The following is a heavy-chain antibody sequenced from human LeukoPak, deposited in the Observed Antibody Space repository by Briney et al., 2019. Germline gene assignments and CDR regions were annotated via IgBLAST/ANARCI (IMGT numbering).Heavy chain of an antibody. J-gene: IGHJ6*02. CDR2: ISGSGGST. D-gene: IGHD3-16*01. Sequence: PGGPLRLSCAASGFTFSSYAMSWVRQAPGKGLEWVSAISGSGGSTYYADSVKGRFTISRDNSKNTLYLQMNSLRAEDTAVYYWAKGGGYGYYYGMDVWGQGTTVTVSS. CDR3: AKGGGYGYYYGMDV. CDR1: GFTFSSYA. V-gene: IGHV3-23*01.